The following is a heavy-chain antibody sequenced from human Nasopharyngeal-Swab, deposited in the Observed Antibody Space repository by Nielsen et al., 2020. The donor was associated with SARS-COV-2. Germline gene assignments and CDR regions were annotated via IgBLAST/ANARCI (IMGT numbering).Heavy chain of an antibody. Sequence: GGSLRLSCAASGFTFSAHGMHWVRQAPGKGLEWVAFVSYDRADKYYADSVKGRFTISRDNSRNTVYLQINSLRAEDTAVYFCARGNGSSTYFEYWGQGTLVTVSS. CDR1: GFTFSAHG. D-gene: IGHD1-26*01. J-gene: IGHJ4*02. CDR3: ARGNGSSTYFEY. CDR2: VSYDRADK. V-gene: IGHV3-30*03.